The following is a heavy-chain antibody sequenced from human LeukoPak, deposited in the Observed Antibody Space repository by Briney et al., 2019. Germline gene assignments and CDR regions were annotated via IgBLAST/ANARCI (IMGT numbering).Heavy chain of an antibody. V-gene: IGHV4-34*01. CDR2: INHSGST. CDR3: ARGKMRKDY. D-gene: IGHD5-24*01. CDR1: GGPFSGYY. Sequence: SETLSLTCAVYGGPFSGYYWSWIRQPPGKGLEWIGEINHSGSTNYNPSLKSRVTISVDTSKNQFSLKLSSVTAADTAVYYCARGKMRKDYWGQGTLVTVSS. J-gene: IGHJ4*02.